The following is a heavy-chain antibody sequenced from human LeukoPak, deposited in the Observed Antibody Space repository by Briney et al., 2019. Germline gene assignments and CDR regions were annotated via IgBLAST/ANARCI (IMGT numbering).Heavy chain of an antibody. CDR3: ARFADIVVVPAAPGGFDP. J-gene: IGHJ5*02. V-gene: IGHV4-4*07. Sequence: NPSETLSLTCTVSGGSISSYYWSWIRQPAGKGLEWIGRIYTSGSTNYNPSLKSRVTMSVDTSKNQFSLKLSSVTAADTAVYYCARFADIVVVPAAPGGFDPWGQGTLVTVSS. D-gene: IGHD2-2*01. CDR2: IYTSGST. CDR1: GGSISSYY.